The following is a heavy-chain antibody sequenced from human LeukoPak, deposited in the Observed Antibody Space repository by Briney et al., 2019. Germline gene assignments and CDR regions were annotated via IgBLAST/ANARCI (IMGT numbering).Heavy chain of an antibody. CDR2: IYSGGST. CDR3: AKSFRSTSLDY. Sequence: GGPLRLSCAASGFTVSDNYMSWVRQAPGKGLEWVSVIYSGGSTNYADSVKGRFTISRDNSKNTLYLQMNSLRADDTAVYYCAKSFRSTSLDYWGQGTLVTVSS. V-gene: IGHV3-66*01. CDR1: GFTVSDNY. J-gene: IGHJ4*02. D-gene: IGHD2-2*01.